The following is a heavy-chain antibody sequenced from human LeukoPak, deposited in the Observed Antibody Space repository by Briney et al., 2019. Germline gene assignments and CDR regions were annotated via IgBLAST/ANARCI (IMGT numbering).Heavy chain of an antibody. Sequence: PGGSLRLSCAASGFTFSSFAMSWVRQAPGKGLEWVSAISGSGGSIYCADSVKGRFTISRDDSKNTLYLQMNSLRAEDTAVYYCAKDATMIVLAPPMHWGQGTLVTVSS. D-gene: IGHD3-22*01. J-gene: IGHJ1*01. CDR3: AKDATMIVLAPPMH. CDR1: GFTFSSFA. V-gene: IGHV3-23*01. CDR2: ISGSGGSI.